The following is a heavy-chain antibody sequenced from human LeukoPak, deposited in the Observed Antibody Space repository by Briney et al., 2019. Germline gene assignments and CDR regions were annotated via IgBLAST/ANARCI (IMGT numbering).Heavy chain of an antibody. V-gene: IGHV4-39*07. D-gene: IGHD5-18*01. CDR1: GGSISSSSYY. J-gene: IGHJ3*02. CDR2: IYYSGST. CDR3: ARAPRTAMVHDAFDI. Sequence: SETLSLTCTVSGGSISSSSYYWGWIRQPPGKGLEWIGRIYYSGSTYYNPSLKSRVTISVDTSKNQFSLKLSSVTAADTAVYYCARAPRTAMVHDAFDIWGQGTMVTVSS.